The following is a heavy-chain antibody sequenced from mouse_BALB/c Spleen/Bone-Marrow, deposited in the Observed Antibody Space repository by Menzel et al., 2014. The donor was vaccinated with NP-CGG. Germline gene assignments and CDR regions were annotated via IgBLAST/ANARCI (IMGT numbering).Heavy chain of an antibody. CDR2: INSNGGST. CDR3: ARDGPYFFDY. J-gene: IGHJ2*01. CDR1: GFTFSRYG. D-gene: IGHD2-10*01. Sequence: EVKLEESGGDLVQPGGSLKLSCAASGFTFSRYGMSWVRQTPDKRLELVATINSNGGSTYYPDSVKGRFTISRDNAKNTLYLQMSSLKSEDTAMYYCARDGPYFFDYWGRGTTLTVSS. V-gene: IGHV5-6-3*01.